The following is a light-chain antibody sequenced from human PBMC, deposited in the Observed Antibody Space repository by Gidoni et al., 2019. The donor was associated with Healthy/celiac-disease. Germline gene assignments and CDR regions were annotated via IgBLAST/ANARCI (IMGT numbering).Light chain of an antibody. J-gene: IGKJ4*01. CDR2: DAS. CDR3: QQRSNWPLT. CDR1: QSDSSY. V-gene: IGKV3-11*01. Sequence: EIVLTQSPATLSLSPGERATLSCRASQSDSSYLAWYQQKPGQAPRLLIYDASNRATGIPARFSGSGSGTDFTLTISSLEPEDFAVYYCQQRSNWPLTFXGXTKVXIK.